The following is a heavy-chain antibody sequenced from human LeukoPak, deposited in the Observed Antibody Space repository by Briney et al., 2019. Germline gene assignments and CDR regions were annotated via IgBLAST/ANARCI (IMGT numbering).Heavy chain of an antibody. V-gene: IGHV3-48*03. CDR3: ARALVRGVMHFDF. CDR1: GFTFSSYE. Sequence: GGSLRLSCAASGFTFSSYEMNWVRQAPGEGLEWVSCISTSGNIIYYADSVKGRFTISRDNAKNSLYLQMNSLRAEDTAVYYCARALVRGVMHFDFWGQGTLVTVSS. D-gene: IGHD3-10*01. CDR2: ISTSGNII. J-gene: IGHJ4*02.